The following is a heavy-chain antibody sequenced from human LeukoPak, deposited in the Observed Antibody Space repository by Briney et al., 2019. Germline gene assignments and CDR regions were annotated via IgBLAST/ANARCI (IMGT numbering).Heavy chain of an antibody. D-gene: IGHD3-9*01. Sequence: GGSLRLSCAASGFTFSSYEMNWVRQAPGKGLEWVSYISSSGSHRYYADSVKGRFTISRDNAENSLFLQMNSLRAEDTAVYYCARATDIHSEPGEPLDYWGQGTLVTVSS. CDR1: GFTFSSYE. J-gene: IGHJ4*02. V-gene: IGHV3-48*03. CDR2: ISSSGSHR. CDR3: ARATDIHSEPGEPLDY.